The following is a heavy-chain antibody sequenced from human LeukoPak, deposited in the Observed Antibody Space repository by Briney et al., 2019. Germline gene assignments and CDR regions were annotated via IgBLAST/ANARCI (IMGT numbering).Heavy chain of an antibody. V-gene: IGHV4-59*11. J-gene: IGHJ4*02. CDR2: VDYSGST. CDR3: ARVSGYDWESFYDY. CDR1: GGSISSHY. Sequence: PSETLSLTCTVSGGSISSHYWTWIRQPPGKGLEWIGNVDYSGSTNYNPSLKSRVTISVDTSKNQFSLKLSSVTAADTAMYYCARVSGYDWESFYDYWGQGSLVTVSS. D-gene: IGHD5-12*01.